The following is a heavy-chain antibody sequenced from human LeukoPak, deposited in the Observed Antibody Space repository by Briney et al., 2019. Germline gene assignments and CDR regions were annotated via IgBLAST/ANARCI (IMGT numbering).Heavy chain of an antibody. CDR3: ARNFLPAASGAFDF. CDR1: GGSFSGYY. Sequence: SETLSLTCAVYGGSFSGYYWSWIRQPPGKGLEWIGYIYYSGGTNYNPSLQSRVAISVDTSKNQFSLKLSSLTAADTAVYYCARNFLPAASGAFDFWGPGTLVTVSS. J-gene: IGHJ3*01. D-gene: IGHD2-2*01. CDR2: IYYSGGT. V-gene: IGHV4-59*01.